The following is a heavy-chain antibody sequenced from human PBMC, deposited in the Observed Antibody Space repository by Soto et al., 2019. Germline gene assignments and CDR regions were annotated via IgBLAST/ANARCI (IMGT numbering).Heavy chain of an antibody. CDR2: ISHSGGST. CDR1: GFTFSNYA. Sequence: EVQLSESGGGLEQPGGSLRLSCAASGFTFSNYAMSWVRQAPGKGLEWVSTISHSGGSTYYADSVRGRFTISRDNSRDKLYLKLNSLRAEDTAIYYCAKGRTGTRSQVDWFDPWGQGTLVNVSS. J-gene: IGHJ5*02. V-gene: IGHV3-23*01. CDR3: AKGRTGTRSQVDWFDP. D-gene: IGHD4-17*01.